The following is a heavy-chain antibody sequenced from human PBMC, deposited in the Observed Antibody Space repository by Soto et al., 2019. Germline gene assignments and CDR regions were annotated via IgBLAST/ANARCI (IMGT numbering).Heavy chain of an antibody. J-gene: IGHJ4*02. CDR1: GGTFSSYA. D-gene: IGHD5-12*01. Sequence: QVQLVQSGAEVKKPGSSVKVSCKASGGTFSSYAISWVRQAPGHGLEWMGGIIPIFGTANYAQKFQGRVTITADESTSTAYMELSSLRSEDTAVYYCASLITVDIVATSYFDYWGQGTLVTVSS. CDR3: ASLITVDIVATSYFDY. V-gene: IGHV1-69*01. CDR2: IIPIFGTA.